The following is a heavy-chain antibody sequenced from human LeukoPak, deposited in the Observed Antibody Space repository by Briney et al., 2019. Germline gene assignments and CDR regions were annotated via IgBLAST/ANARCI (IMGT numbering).Heavy chain of an antibody. Sequence: SETLSLTCTVSGGSLSSYYWSWIRQPPGKGLEWLGYIYYSGSTNYNPSLKSRVTISVDTSKNQFSLKLSSVTAADTAVYYCARDGHLWSGYRDAFDIWGQGTMVTVSS. CDR3: ARDGHLWSGYRDAFDI. V-gene: IGHV4-59*01. D-gene: IGHD3-3*02. CDR1: GGSLSSYY. J-gene: IGHJ3*02. CDR2: IYYSGST.